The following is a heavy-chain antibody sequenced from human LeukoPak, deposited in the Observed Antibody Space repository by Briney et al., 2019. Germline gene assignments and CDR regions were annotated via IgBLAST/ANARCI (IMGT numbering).Heavy chain of an antibody. J-gene: IGHJ6*02. Sequence: GSLRLSCAASGFTFSSYAMHWVRQAPDKGLEWIGSIYYSGSTYYNPSLKSRVTISVDTSKNQFSLKLSSVTAADTAVYYCAREHISEVVTAYYYYYGMDVWGQGTTVTVSS. V-gene: IGHV4-39*07. CDR3: AREHISEVVTAYYYYYGMDV. CDR2: IYYSGST. CDR1: GFTFSSYA. D-gene: IGHD2-21*01.